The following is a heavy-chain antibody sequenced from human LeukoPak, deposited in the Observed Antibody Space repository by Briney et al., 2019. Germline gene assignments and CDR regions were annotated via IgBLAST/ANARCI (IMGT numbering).Heavy chain of an antibody. J-gene: IGHJ4*02. D-gene: IGHD1-26*01. Sequence: SETLSLTCAVYGGSFSGYYWSWIRQPPGKGLEWIGEINPSGSTNYNPSLKSRVTISVDTSKNQFSLKLSSVTAADTAVYYCAREAGATGNYFDYWGQGTLVTVSS. CDR3: AREAGATGNYFDY. CDR2: INPSGST. CDR1: GGSFSGYY. V-gene: IGHV4-34*01.